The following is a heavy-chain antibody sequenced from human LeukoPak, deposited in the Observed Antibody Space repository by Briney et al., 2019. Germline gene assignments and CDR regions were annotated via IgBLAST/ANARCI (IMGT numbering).Heavy chain of an antibody. Sequence: GGSPRLSCAASGFTLRSYGMRWGPQAPGKGLEWVSGISGSGGSTYYADSVKGRLTISRDNSKNTLYLQMNSLRAEDTAVYYCAKDREWLSFDYWGQGTLVTVSS. V-gene: IGHV3-23*01. D-gene: IGHD3-3*01. CDR3: AKDREWLSFDY. CDR1: GFTLRSYG. CDR2: ISGSGGST. J-gene: IGHJ4*02.